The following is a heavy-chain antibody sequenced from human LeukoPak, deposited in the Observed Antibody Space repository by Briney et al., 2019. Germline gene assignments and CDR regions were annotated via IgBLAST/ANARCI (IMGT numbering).Heavy chain of an antibody. V-gene: IGHV4-39*07. D-gene: IGHD3-3*01. Sequence: SETLSLTCTVSGGSISSSSYYWGWIRQPPGKGLEWIGSIYYSGSTYYNPSLKSRVTISVDTSKNQFSLKLSSVTAADTAVYYRARVSAPGYYYYYMDVWGKGTTVTVSS. CDR2: IYYSGST. CDR1: GGSISSSSYY. CDR3: ARVSAPGYYYYYMDV. J-gene: IGHJ6*03.